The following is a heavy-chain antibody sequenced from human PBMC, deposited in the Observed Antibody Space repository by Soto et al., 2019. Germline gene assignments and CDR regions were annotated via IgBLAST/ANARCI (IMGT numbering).Heavy chain of an antibody. V-gene: IGHV3-23*01. CDR3: AKASGPITVYSNLDY. J-gene: IGHJ4*02. D-gene: IGHD4-4*01. CDR2: ISGSGGST. Sequence: EVQLLESGGGLVQPGGSLRLSCAASGFTFSSYAMSWVRQAPGKGLEWVSAISGSGGSTYYADSVRGRFTISRDNSKNTLYLQMNSLRAEDTAVYYCAKASGPITVYSNLDYWGQGTLVTVSS. CDR1: GFTFSSYA.